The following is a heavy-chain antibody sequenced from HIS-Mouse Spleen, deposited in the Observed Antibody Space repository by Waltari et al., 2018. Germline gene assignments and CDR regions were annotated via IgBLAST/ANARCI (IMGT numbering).Heavy chain of an antibody. CDR1: GGSISSSSYY. CDR3: AREIPYSSSWYDWYFDL. V-gene: IGHV4-39*07. J-gene: IGHJ2*01. D-gene: IGHD6-13*01. Sequence: QLQLQESGPGLVKPSETLSLTCTVSGGSISSSSYYWGWIRQPPGKGLGWIGSIYYSGSTHYNPSLKIRVTISLDTSKNQFSLKLSSVTAADTAVYYCAREIPYSSSWYDWYFDLWGRGTLVTVSS. CDR2: IYYSGST.